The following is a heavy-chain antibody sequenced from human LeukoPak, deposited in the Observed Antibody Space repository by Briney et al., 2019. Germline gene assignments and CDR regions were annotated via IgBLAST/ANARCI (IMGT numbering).Heavy chain of an antibody. V-gene: IGHV4-34*01. CDR2: INHSGST. CDR3: ARGRPRLGRVYFDY. J-gene: IGHJ4*02. CDR1: GGSFSGYY. D-gene: IGHD3-10*01. Sequence: SETLSLTCAVYGGSFSGYYWSWIRHPPGKGLVWIGEINHSGSTNYNPSLTSRVTISVDTSKNQFSLKLSSVTAADTAVYYCARGRPRLGRVYFDYWGQGTLVTVSS.